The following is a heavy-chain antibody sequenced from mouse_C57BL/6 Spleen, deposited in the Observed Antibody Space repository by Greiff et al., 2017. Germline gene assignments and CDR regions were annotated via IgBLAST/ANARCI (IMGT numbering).Heavy chain of an antibody. V-gene: IGHV5-9-1*02. Sequence: EVMLVESGEGLVKPGGSLKLSCAASGFTFSSYAMSWVRQTPEKRLEWVAYISSGGDYIYYADTVKGRFTISSDNARNTLYLQMSSLKSEDTAMYYCTIGDYSNYAFAYWGQGTLVTVSA. CDR3: TIGDYSNYAFAY. D-gene: IGHD2-5*01. CDR2: ISSGGDYI. J-gene: IGHJ3*01. CDR1: GFTFSSYA.